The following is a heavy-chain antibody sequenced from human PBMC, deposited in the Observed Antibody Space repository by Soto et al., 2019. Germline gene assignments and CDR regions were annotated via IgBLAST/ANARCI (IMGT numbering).Heavy chain of an antibody. CDR3: ARAWELIYYFDY. J-gene: IGHJ4*02. D-gene: IGHD1-26*01. Sequence: ASVKVSCKASGYTFTSYGFAWVRQAPGQGLEWMGWISAQNGNTNYAENIQGRVTMITDTTTSTAYMELWSLRSDDTAVYYCARAWELIYYFDYWGQGTLVTVSS. V-gene: IGHV1-18*01. CDR2: ISAQNGNT. CDR1: GYTFTSYG.